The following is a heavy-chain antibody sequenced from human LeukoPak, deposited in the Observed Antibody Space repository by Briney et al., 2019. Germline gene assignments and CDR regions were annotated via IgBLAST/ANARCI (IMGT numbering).Heavy chain of an antibody. V-gene: IGHV3-23*01. CDR1: GSTFSNYA. CDR3: ATSGSPTYVDY. Sequence: PGPSLRLSCAPSGSTFSNYAMGWVRHAPGKGMGWVLSISPSGGRTNLGDSVKGRFTISRNNSKNTLYLQMKSLSADDRAGYYCATSGSPTYVDYWGQGTLVTVSS. D-gene: IGHD2-2*01. J-gene: IGHJ4*02. CDR2: ISPSGGRT.